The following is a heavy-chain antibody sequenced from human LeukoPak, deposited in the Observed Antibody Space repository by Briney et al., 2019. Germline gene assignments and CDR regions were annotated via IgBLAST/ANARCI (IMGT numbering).Heavy chain of an antibody. V-gene: IGHV1-3*01. CDR3: ARDGYDSSGWYEGNFDY. D-gene: IGHD6-19*01. Sequence: ASVKVSCKGSGYTFTSYAMHWVRQAPGQRMEWMGWINAGNGNTKYSQKVQGRVTITRDTSASTAYMDLSSLRSEDTAVYYCARDGYDSSGWYEGNFDYWGQGTLVTVSS. J-gene: IGHJ4*02. CDR1: GYTFTSYA. CDR2: INAGNGNT.